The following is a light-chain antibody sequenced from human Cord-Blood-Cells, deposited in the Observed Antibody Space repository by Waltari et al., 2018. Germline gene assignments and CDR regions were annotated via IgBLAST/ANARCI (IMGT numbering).Light chain of an antibody. CDR1: QSVLYSSNNKNY. Sequence: DIVMTQSPDSLAVSLGERATINCKSSQSVLYSSNNKNYLAWYQQKPGQPPKLLIYWASTPESGVPDRFRGSGSGTDFTLTISSLQAEDVAVYYCQQYYSTPRTFGQGTKLEIK. V-gene: IGKV4-1*01. J-gene: IGKJ2*01. CDR3: QQYYSTPRT. CDR2: WAS.